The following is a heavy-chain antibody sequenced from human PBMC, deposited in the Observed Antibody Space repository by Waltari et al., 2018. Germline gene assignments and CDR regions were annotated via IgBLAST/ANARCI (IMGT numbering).Heavy chain of an antibody. Sequence: EVQLVQSGAEVKKPGESLKISCKGSGYSFTSYWIGWVRQMPGKGLEWMGVTDPGDAETRYSPSLKGQVTISADKSISTAYLQWSSLKASDTARDYCARAEWELLGPFDYWGQGTLVTVSS. CDR2: TDPGDAET. D-gene: IGHD1-26*01. V-gene: IGHV5-51*01. J-gene: IGHJ4*02. CDR3: ARAEWELLGPFDY. CDR1: GYSFTSYW.